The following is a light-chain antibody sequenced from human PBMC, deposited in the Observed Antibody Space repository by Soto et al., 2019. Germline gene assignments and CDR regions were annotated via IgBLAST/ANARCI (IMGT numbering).Light chain of an antibody. CDR2: AAS. J-gene: IGKJ4*01. V-gene: IGKV1-39*01. CDR1: QSISSY. Sequence: DIQMTQSPSSLSASVGDRVTITCRASQSISSYLNWYQQKPGKAPKLLIYAASSLQSGVPSGFSGSGSGTDFTLTISSLQPEDFATYYCQQANSFPLTFGGGTKVDIK. CDR3: QQANSFPLT.